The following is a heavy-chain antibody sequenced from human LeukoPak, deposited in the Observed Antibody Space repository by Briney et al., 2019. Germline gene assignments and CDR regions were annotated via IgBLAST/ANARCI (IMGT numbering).Heavy chain of an antibody. Sequence: SETLSLTCTVSGGSISSYYWSWIRQPAGKGLEWIGRTYTSGSTNYNPSLKSRVTMSVDTSKNQFSLKLSSVTAADTAVYYCAREDVVVVAAGDDAFDIWGQGTMVTVSS. CDR1: GGSISSYY. D-gene: IGHD2-15*01. J-gene: IGHJ3*02. CDR3: AREDVVVVAAGDDAFDI. CDR2: TYTSGST. V-gene: IGHV4-4*07.